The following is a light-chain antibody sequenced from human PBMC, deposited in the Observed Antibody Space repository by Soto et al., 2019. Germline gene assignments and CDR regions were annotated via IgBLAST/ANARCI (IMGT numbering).Light chain of an antibody. CDR3: QVWDSSSDLSV. Sequence: SYELTQPPSVSVAPGQTARITCGGNNIGSKSVHWYQQKPGRAPVLVVYDDSDRPSGIPERFSGSNSGNTATLTISRVEAGDEADYYCQVWDSSSDLSVFGTGTKVTVL. CDR1: NIGSKS. CDR2: DDS. V-gene: IGLV3-21*02. J-gene: IGLJ1*01.